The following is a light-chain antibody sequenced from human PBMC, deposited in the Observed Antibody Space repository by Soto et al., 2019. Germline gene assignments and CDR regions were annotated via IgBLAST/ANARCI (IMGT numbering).Light chain of an antibody. CDR3: QQYGISPIT. CDR2: DTS. CDR1: QSVSSSN. J-gene: IGKJ5*01. V-gene: IGKV3-20*01. Sequence: EVVLTQSPGTLSLSPGEGATLSCRTSQSVSSSNLAWYQQKPGQAPRLLMYDTSTRATGIPDRFSGSGSGTDFTLSISRLEPEDFAVYFCQQYGISPITFGQGTHWRL.